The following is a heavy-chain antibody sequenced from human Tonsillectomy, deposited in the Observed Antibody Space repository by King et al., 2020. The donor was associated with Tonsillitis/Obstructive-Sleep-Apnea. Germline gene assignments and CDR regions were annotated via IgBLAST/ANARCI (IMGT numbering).Heavy chain of an antibody. CDR3: ARGTVGYDSSGYYYVWYFDL. D-gene: IGHD3-22*01. CDR2: IDWDDDK. V-gene: IGHV2-70*01. Sequence: VTLKESGPALVKPTQTLTLTCTFSGFSLSTSGMCVSWIRQPPGKALEWLALIDWDDDKYYSTSLKTRLTISKDTSKNQVVLTITNMDPVDTATYYCARGTVGYDSSGYYYVWYFDLWGRGTLVTVSS. CDR1: GFSLSTSGMC. J-gene: IGHJ2*01.